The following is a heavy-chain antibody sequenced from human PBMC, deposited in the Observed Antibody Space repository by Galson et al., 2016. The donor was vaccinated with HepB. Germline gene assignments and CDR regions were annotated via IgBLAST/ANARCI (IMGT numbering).Heavy chain of an antibody. CDR2: IYKSGDT. D-gene: IGHD2-2*01. J-gene: IGHJ6*02. CDR3: ARDGAEYCRSTTCYAVEGGMDV. CDR1: GFSISSGNW. Sequence: LSLTCAVSGFSISSGNWWGWIRQPPGKGLEWIGYIYKSGDTHYSPSLKNRVTMSVDTSKNQFSLKLSSVTAADTAVYFCARDGAEYCRSTTCYAVEGGMDVWGQGTTVTVSS. V-gene: IGHV4-28*03.